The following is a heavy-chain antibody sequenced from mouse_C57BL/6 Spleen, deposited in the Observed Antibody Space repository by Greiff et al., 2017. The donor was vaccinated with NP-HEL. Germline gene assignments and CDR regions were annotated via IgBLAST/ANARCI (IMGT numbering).Heavy chain of an antibody. V-gene: IGHV1-69*01. D-gene: IGHD2-4*01. J-gene: IGHJ3*01. CDR2: IDPSDSYT. CDR3: ARDDYGAY. Sequence: QVQLQQPGAELVMPGASVKLSCKASGYTFTSYWMHWVKQRPGQGLEWIGEIDPSDSYTNYNQKFKGKSTLTVDKSSSTAYMQLSSLTSEDSAVYYCARDDYGAYWGQGTLVTVSA. CDR1: GYTFTSYW.